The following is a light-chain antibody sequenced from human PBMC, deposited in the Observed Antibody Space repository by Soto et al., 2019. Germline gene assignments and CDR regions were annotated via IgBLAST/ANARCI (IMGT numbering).Light chain of an antibody. J-gene: IGLJ2*01. CDR1: TGAVTSGYY. CDR3: LLDYDGARV. Sequence: QAVVTQEPSLTVSPGGTVTLTCASSTGAVTSGYYPNWFQQKPGQAPTSLIYSTTNRHSWTPARFSGSLLGGKAALTLSGVQPEEEAEDYCLLDYDGARVFGGGTKVTVL. CDR2: STT. V-gene: IGLV7-43*01.